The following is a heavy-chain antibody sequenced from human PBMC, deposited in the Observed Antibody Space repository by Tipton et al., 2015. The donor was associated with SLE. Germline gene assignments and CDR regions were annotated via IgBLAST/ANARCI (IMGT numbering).Heavy chain of an antibody. D-gene: IGHD6-13*01. CDR3: ARGGVRAALAKRLDY. V-gene: IGHV4-34*01. CDR1: GGSFSGYY. Sequence: TLSLTCAVYGGSFSGYYWSWIRQPLGKGLEWIGEINHSGSTNYNPSLKSRVTISVDTSKTQFSLKLSSVTAADTAVYYCARGGVRAALAKRLDYWGQGTLVTVSS. CDR2: INHSGST. J-gene: IGHJ4*02.